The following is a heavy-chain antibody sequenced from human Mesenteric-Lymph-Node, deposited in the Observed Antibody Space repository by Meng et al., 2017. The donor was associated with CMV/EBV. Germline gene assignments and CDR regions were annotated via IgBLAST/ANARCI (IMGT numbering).Heavy chain of an antibody. CDR1: GYTFTSYA. D-gene: IGHD6-13*01. V-gene: IGHV7-4-1*02. CDR3: ARRTTAGAGWYFDL. CDR2: INTNAGNP. J-gene: IGHJ2*01. Sequence: SGYTFTSYAMNWVRQAPGQGLEWMGWINTNAGNPTYAQGFTGRFVFSLDTSVSTAYLQISSLKAEDTAVYYCARRTTAGAGWYFDLWGRGTLVTVSS.